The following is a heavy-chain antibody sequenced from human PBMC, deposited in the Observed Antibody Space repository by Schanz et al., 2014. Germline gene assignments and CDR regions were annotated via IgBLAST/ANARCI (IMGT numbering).Heavy chain of an antibody. CDR1: GFTFSSYW. V-gene: IGHV3-74*02. D-gene: IGHD6-13*01. Sequence: EVQLVESGGGLVQPGGSLRLSCAASGFTFSSYWMHWVRQVPGKGLVWVSRIKSDGSSTSYADSVKGRFTISRDNAKNTLYLQMNSLRAEDTAVYYCAKSQGSSCDSWGQGTLVTGSS. CDR3: AKSQGSSCDS. J-gene: IGHJ4*02. CDR2: IKSDGSST.